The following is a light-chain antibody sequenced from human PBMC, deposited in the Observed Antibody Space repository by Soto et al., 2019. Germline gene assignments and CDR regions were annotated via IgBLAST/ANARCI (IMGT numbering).Light chain of an antibody. CDR3: QQCSHLPLS. V-gene: IGKV3-20*01. J-gene: IGKJ4*01. Sequence: EIVLTQSPGTLSLSPGERATHSCRASETVTNNFLVWYQQKTCQPPRLLITSASVRATGVPDRFSGSGSGTDFTLTVSRVEPEDFAVYYCQQCSHLPLSFGGGTKVDIK. CDR1: ETVTNNF. CDR2: SAS.